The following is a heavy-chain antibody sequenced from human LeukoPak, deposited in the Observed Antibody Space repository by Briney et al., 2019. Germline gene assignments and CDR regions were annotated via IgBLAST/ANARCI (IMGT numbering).Heavy chain of an antibody. V-gene: IGHV3-21*01. CDR3: ARSPYSSDYDDVDC. J-gene: IGHJ4*02. CDR1: GFTFSNYT. CDR2: ISASSRYK. Sequence: GGSLRLSCAASGFTFSNYTMSWVRQAPGKGLEWVSSISASSRYKYYADSVKGRFTVSRDNAMNSLSLQMNNLGAEDTAIYYCARSPYSSDYDDVDCWGQGTLVTVSS. D-gene: IGHD6-25*01.